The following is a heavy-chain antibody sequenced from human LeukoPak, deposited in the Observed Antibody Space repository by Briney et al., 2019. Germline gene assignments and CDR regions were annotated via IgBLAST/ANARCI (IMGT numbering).Heavy chain of an antibody. J-gene: IGHJ4*02. D-gene: IGHD1-26*01. Sequence: SEPLSLTCGVSGYSISSGYYWGWIRPPPGKGLEWIGSIYHSGRTYYNPSLTSRVTISVDTSKSQFSLKLSSVTAADTAVYYCAAIVVGATKRTGRYFDYWGQGTLVTVSS. V-gene: IGHV4-38-2*01. CDR3: AAIVVGATKRTGRYFDY. CDR2: IYHSGRT. CDR1: GYSISSGYY.